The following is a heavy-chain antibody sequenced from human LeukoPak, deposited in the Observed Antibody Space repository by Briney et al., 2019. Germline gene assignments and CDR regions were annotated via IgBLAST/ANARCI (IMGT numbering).Heavy chain of an antibody. V-gene: IGHV3-23*01. CDR2: ISGSGGST. D-gene: IGHD3-22*01. CDR3: AKDPYDSSVGGLFDY. CDR1: GFTFSSYA. Sequence: PGGSLRLSCAASGFTFSSYAMSWVRQAPGEGLEWVSAISGSGGSTYYADSVKGRFTISRDNSKNTLYLQMNSLRAEDTAVYYCAKDPYDSSVGGLFDYWGQGTLVTVSS. J-gene: IGHJ4*02.